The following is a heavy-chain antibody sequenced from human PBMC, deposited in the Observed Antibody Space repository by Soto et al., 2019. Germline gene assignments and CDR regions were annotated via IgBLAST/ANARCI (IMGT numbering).Heavy chain of an antibody. V-gene: IGHV3-7*01. J-gene: IGHJ4*02. D-gene: IGHD6-19*01. CDR2: IKKDGSEK. CDR1: GFSFSSFW. CDR3: VAGSGWLPDF. Sequence: EVQLVESGGGLVQPRGSLRLSCAASGFSFSSFWMNWVRQAPGKGLEWVAIIKKDGSEKLYVDYVKGRFTISRDNARNSLYLEMNSLRAEDTAVYYCVAGSGWLPDFWGQGTLVTVSS.